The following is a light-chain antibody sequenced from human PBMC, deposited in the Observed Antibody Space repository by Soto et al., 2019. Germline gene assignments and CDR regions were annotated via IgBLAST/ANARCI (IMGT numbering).Light chain of an antibody. Sequence: EIVLMQSPGTLSLSQGERATLSCRASQSVSSSYLAWYQQKPGQAPRLLIYGAFNRATGIPDRFSGSGSGTDFTLTFSRLEPEDFAVYYCQQYGDSPATFGPGTKVDIK. CDR2: GAF. CDR3: QQYGDSPAT. J-gene: IGKJ3*01. CDR1: QSVSSSY. V-gene: IGKV3-20*01.